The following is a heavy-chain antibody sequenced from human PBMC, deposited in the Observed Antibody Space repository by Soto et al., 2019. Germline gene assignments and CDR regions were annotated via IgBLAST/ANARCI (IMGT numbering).Heavy chain of an antibody. CDR2: ISHDGSNK. V-gene: IGHV3-30-3*01. J-gene: IGHJ4*02. CDR1: GFTFSSYA. Sequence: GGSLRLSCAASGFTFSSYAMHWVRQAPGKGLEWVAVISHDGSNKYYADSVKGRFTISRDNSKNTLYLQMNSLRAEDTAVYYCARDSIAVAGMIIDYWGQGTLVTVSS. D-gene: IGHD6-19*01. CDR3: ARDSIAVAGMIIDY.